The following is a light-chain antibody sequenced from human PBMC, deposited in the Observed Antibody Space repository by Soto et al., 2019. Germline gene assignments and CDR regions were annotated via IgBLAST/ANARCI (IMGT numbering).Light chain of an antibody. V-gene: IGLV2-14*01. Sequence: QSALTQPASVSGSPGQSITISCTGTSSDVGGYNYVSWYQQYPGKAPKLMIFEVSNRPSGVSNRFSGSKTGNTASLTISGLQAEDEADYYCSSYSRSSIPVFGGGTKLTVL. CDR3: SSYSRSSIPV. CDR1: SSDVGGYNY. CDR2: EVS. J-gene: IGLJ2*01.